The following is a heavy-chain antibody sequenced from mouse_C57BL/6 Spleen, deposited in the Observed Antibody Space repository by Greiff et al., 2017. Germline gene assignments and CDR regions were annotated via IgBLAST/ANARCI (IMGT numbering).Heavy chain of an antibody. D-gene: IGHD6-1*01. Sequence: EVKLVESGGGLVKPGGSLKLSCAASGFTFSDYGMHWVRQAPEKGLEWVAYISSDSSTIYYAYTVKGRFTISRDNAKNTLFLQITSLRSEDTAMYYWAKAVMTNWYFGVRGTKTTVTASS. CDR2: ISSDSSTI. J-gene: IGHJ1*03. CDR3: AKAVMTNWYFGV. CDR1: GFTFSDYG. V-gene: IGHV5-17*01.